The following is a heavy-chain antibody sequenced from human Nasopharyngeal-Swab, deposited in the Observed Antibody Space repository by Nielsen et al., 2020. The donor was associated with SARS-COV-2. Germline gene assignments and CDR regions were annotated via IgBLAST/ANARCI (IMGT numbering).Heavy chain of an antibody. D-gene: IGHD2-15*01. CDR1: GYTFTSYY. J-gene: IGHJ6*03. Sequence: ASVKVSCKASGYTFTSYYMHWVRQAPGQGLKWMGIINPSSGSTSYAQKFQGRVTMTRDTSTSTVYMELSSLRSEDTAVYYCARDARIGYCSGGSCHFYYYYYMDVWGKGTTVTVSS. CDR3: ARDARIGYCSGGSCHFYYYYYMDV. V-gene: IGHV1-46*01. CDR2: INPSSGST.